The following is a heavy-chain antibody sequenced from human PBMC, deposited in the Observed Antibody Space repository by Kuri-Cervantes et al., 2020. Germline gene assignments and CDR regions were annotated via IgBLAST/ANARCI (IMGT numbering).Heavy chain of an antibody. Sequence: ASVKVSCKASGYTFTSYDINWVRQATGQGLEWMGWMNPNSGNTGYAQKFQGRVTMTRNTSISTAYMELSSLRSEDTAVYYCANLGTIFGVVRPLSYYDGMDVWGQGTTVTVSS. J-gene: IGHJ6*02. CDR1: GYTFTSYD. D-gene: IGHD3-3*01. CDR3: ANLGTIFGVVRPLSYYDGMDV. V-gene: IGHV1-8*01. CDR2: MNPNSGNT.